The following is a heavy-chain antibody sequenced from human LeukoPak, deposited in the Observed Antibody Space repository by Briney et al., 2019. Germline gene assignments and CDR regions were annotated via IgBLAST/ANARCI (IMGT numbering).Heavy chain of an antibody. Sequence: GGSLRLSCAASGFTFSSYWMHWVRQAPGKGLVGVSRINTDGSSTSYADSVKGRFTISRDNAKNTLYLQMNSLRAEDTAVYYCARESITIFGVVFDYWGQGTLVTVSS. CDR3: ARESITIFGVVFDY. CDR1: GFTFSSYW. CDR2: INTDGSST. V-gene: IGHV3-74*01. D-gene: IGHD3-3*01. J-gene: IGHJ4*02.